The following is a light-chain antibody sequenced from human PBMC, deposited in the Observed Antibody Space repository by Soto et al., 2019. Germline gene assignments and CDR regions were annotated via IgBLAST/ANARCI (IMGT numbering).Light chain of an antibody. CDR3: QSYDSSTHVV. V-gene: IGLV6-57*04. CDR1: SGSIASNY. CDR2: EDN. J-gene: IGLJ2*01. Sequence: NFMLTQPHSVSESPGKAVTISCTRSSGSIASNYVQWYQQRPGSAPTTVIYEDNQRSSGVPDRFSGSIDSSSNSASLTISGLKTQDEAAYYCQSYDSSTHVVFGGGTKVTVL.